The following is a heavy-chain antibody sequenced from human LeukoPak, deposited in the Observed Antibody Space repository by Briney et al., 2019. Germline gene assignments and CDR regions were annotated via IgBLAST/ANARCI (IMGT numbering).Heavy chain of an antibody. D-gene: IGHD3-22*01. J-gene: IGHJ4*02. CDR2: IYYSGST. CDR3: ARHPQAYYYDSSGYYNDYFDY. Sequence: SETLPLTCTVSGGSISSSSYYWGWIRQPPGKGLEWIGSIYYSGSTYYNPSLKSRVTISVDTSKNQFSLKLSSVTAADTAVYYCARHPQAYYYDSSGYYNDYFDYWGQGTLVTVSS. V-gene: IGHV4-39*01. CDR1: GGSISSSSYY.